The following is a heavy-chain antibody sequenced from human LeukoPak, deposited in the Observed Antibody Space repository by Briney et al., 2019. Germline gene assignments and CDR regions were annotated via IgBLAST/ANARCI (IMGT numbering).Heavy chain of an antibody. V-gene: IGHV3-23*01. J-gene: IGHJ3*02. D-gene: IGHD2-8*02. CDR2: ISGSGGST. CDR3: AKDGRYCGYAFDI. CDR1: GFTFSSYA. Sequence: PGGSLRLSCAASGFTFSSYAMSRVRQAPGKGLEWVSAISGSGGSTYYADSVKGRFTISRDNSKNTLYLQMNSLRAEDTAVYYCAKDGRYCGYAFDIWGQGTMVTVSS.